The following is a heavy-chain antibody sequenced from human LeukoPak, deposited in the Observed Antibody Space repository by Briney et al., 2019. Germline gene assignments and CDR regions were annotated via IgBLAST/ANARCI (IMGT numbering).Heavy chain of an antibody. CDR1: GDTLTELS. Sequence: AAVKVSCKVSGDTLTELSMHWGRQAPGEGREWRWDFDAEDGETIYAQKFQGRVTMTEDTSTDTAYMELSSLRSEDTAVYYCATGLQLSFDYWGQGTLVIVTS. CDR3: ATGLQLSFDY. J-gene: IGHJ4*02. D-gene: IGHD5-18*01. V-gene: IGHV1-24*01. CDR2: FDAEDGET.